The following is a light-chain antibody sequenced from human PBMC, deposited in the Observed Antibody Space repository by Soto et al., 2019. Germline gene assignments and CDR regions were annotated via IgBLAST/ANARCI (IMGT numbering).Light chain of an antibody. J-gene: IGKJ1*01. V-gene: IGKV3-20*01. CDR1: QSVSSSY. Sequence: EIVLTQSPGTLSLSPGERATLSCRASQSVSSSYLAWYQQKPGQAPRLLIYGASSRATGIPDRFSGSGSGTDFTLTISRLEPEDFAVYYCQQYGTSPPGATFGQETRVEIK. CDR3: QQYGTSPPGAT. CDR2: GAS.